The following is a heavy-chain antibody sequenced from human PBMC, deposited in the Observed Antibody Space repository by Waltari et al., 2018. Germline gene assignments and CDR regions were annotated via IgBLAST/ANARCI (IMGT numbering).Heavy chain of an antibody. J-gene: IGHJ3*01. CDR2: VSYSGTT. V-gene: IGHV4-39*01. D-gene: IGHD5-12*01. CDR3: ATYIGASVGTAAFDV. Sequence: QLQLQESGPRLVRPSETLSLICRVSGVSITSTSHYWAWIRQSPGQGLEWIGTVSYSGTTYISPSLKGRVSVSRDTSKNQVSLILGSVTAADMAVYYCATYIGASVGTAAFDVWGQGTMVTVSS. CDR1: GVSITSTSHY.